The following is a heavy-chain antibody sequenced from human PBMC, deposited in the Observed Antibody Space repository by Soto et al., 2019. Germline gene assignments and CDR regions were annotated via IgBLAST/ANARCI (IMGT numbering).Heavy chain of an antibody. D-gene: IGHD7-27*01. Sequence: QVQLVQSGAEVKKPGSSVKVSCKASGGTFSSYAISWVRQAPGQGLECMGGIITIFGTANYSQKFQGRVTITADESTSTDYMELSSLRSEDTAVYYCASAPSRYYYNGMDVWGQGATITVSS. J-gene: IGHJ6*02. CDR3: ASAPSRYYYNGMDV. CDR2: IITIFGTA. V-gene: IGHV1-69*12. CDR1: GGTFSSYA.